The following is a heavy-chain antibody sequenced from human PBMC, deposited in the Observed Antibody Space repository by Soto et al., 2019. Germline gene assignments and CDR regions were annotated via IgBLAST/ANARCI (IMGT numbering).Heavy chain of an antibody. J-gene: IGHJ4*02. D-gene: IGHD6-13*01. V-gene: IGHV3-33*01. CDR1: GFTFSSYG. Sequence: QVQLVESGGGVVQPGRSLRLSCAASGFTFSSYGMHWVRQAPGKGLEWVAVIWYDGSNKYYADSVKGRFTISRDNSKNTLYLQMNSLRAEGTAVYYCARDNSSSSWSKALGYWGQGTLVTVSS. CDR3: ARDNSSSSWSKALGY. CDR2: IWYDGSNK.